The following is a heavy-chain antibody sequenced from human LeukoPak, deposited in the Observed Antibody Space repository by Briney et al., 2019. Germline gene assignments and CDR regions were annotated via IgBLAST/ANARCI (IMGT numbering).Heavy chain of an antibody. D-gene: IGHD2-2*01. CDR2: ISSSSSYI. Sequence: GSLRLSCAASGFTFSSYSMNWVRQAPGKGLEWVSSISSSSSYIYYADSVKGRFTISRDNAKNSLYLQMNSLRAEDTAVYYCASRVPAAPFDYWGQGTLVTVSS. CDR1: GFTFSSYS. CDR3: ASRVPAAPFDY. V-gene: IGHV3-21*01. J-gene: IGHJ4*02.